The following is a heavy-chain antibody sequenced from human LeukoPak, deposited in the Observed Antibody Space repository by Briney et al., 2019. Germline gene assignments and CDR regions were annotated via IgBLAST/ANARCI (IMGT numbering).Heavy chain of an antibody. D-gene: IGHD4-23*01. CDR1: GYSISNDYH. V-gene: IGHV4-38-2*02. CDR3: AREVADYGGYYYYHYMDV. J-gene: IGHJ6*03. CDR2: IYHSGST. Sequence: SETLSLTCTVSGYSISNDYHWGWIRQPPGKGLEWIGNIYHSGSTYYNPSLKSRVTISVDTSKNQFSLKLSSMTAADTAMYYCAREVADYGGYYYYHYMDVWGKGTTVTISS.